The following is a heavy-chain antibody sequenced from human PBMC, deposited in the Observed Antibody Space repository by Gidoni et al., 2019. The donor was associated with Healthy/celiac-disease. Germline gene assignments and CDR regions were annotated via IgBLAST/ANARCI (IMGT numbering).Heavy chain of an antibody. Sequence: EVQLLESGGGLVQPGGSLRLSCAASGFTFSSYAMSWVRQAPGKGLEWVSASSCSGGSTYYADSVKGRFTISRDNSKNTLYLQMNSLRAEDTAVYYCAKDGWIQTGLEYWGQGTLVTVSS. V-gene: IGHV3-23*01. J-gene: IGHJ4*02. D-gene: IGHD5-18*01. CDR2: SSCSGGST. CDR3: AKDGWIQTGLEY. CDR1: GFTFSSYA.